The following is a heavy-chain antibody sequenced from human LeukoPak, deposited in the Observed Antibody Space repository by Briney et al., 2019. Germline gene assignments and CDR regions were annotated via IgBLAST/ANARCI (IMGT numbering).Heavy chain of an antibody. CDR2: IYSGGST. CDR3: ARVNGGNRYFDY. Sequence: AGGSLRLSCAASGFTVSSNYMSWVRQAPGKGLEWVSVIYSGGSTYYADSVKGRFTISRDNSKNTLYLQTNSLRAEDTAVYCCARVNGGNRYFDYWGQGTLVTVSS. V-gene: IGHV3-53*01. D-gene: IGHD4-23*01. J-gene: IGHJ4*02. CDR1: GFTVSSNY.